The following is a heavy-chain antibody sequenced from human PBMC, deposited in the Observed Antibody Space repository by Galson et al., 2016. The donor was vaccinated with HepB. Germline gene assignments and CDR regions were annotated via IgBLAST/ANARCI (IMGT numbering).Heavy chain of an antibody. CDR2: INNNDDST. CDR3: AKDWSTTTCVQGCLDV. D-gene: IGHD3-10*02. CDR1: GFTFSNYA. V-gene: IGHV3-23*01. J-gene: IGHJ6*02. Sequence: SLRLSCAASGFTFSNYAMTWVRQAPGKGLEWISTINNNDDSTYYADSVQGRFTISRDKSKSTLFLQMNSLRAEDTAVYYCAKDWSTTTCVQGCLDVWGQGTTVTVSS.